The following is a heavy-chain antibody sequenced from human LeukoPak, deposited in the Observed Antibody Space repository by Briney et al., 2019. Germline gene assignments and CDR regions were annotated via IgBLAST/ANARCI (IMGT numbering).Heavy chain of an antibody. J-gene: IGHJ4*02. CDR2: ISAYNGNT. CDR3: ARVRNSGFRYVDS. V-gene: IGHV1-18*01. Sequence: ASVKVSCKASGYTFTNYAISWVRQAPGQGLEWVGWISAYNGNTNYAQKLQGRVTMTTNTSTSTAYMDLRSLRSDDTAVYYCARVRNSGFRYVDSWGQGTLVTVSS. D-gene: IGHD5-12*01. CDR1: GYTFTNYA.